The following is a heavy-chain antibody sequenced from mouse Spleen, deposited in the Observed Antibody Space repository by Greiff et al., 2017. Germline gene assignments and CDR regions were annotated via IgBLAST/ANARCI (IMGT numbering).Heavy chain of an antibody. V-gene: IGHV1-52*01. CDR2: IDPSDSET. CDR3: ARGEGFSWFAY. J-gene: IGHJ3*01. Sequence: QVQLQQPGAELVRPGSSVKLSCKASGYTFTSYWMHWVKQRPIQGLEWIGNIDPSDSETHYNQKFKDKATLTVDKSSSTAYMQLSSLTSEDSAVYYCARGEGFSWFAYWGQGTLVTVSA. CDR1: GYTFTSYW.